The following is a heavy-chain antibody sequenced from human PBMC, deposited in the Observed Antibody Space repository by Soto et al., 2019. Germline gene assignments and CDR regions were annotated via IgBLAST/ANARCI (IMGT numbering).Heavy chain of an antibody. CDR3: ARASPPDY. CDR1: GFTFSSYG. CDR2: GSYDGSNK. J-gene: IGHJ4*02. Sequence: QVQLVESGGGVVQPGRSLRLSCAASGFTFSSYGMHWVRQAPGKGLEWVAVGSYDGSNKYYGDSVKGRFTISRDNSKNMLYLQMNSLRAEETAVYYCARASPPDYWGQGTLVTVSS. V-gene: IGHV3-33*05.